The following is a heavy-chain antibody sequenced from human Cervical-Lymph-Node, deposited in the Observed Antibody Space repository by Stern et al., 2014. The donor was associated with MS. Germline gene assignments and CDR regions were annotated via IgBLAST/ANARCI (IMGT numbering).Heavy chain of an antibody. D-gene: IGHD3-10*01. Sequence: VQLVESGAEVKKPGASVKVSCKVSGSTLTAFFMHWVRQPPGKGLDWMGGFDPEDGETIYAQKFQGRVTMTEDTSTDTAYMELSSLRSDDTAVYYCATDYNYWGQGTLVTVSS. V-gene: IGHV1-24*01. CDR2: FDPEDGET. CDR3: ATDYNY. J-gene: IGHJ4*02. CDR1: GSTLTAFF.